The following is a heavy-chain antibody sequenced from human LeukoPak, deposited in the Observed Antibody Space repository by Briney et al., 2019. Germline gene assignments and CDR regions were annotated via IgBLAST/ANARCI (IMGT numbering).Heavy chain of an antibody. CDR1: GFTFSSYG. J-gene: IGHJ4*02. CDR3: AKTLGNFDY. D-gene: IGHD3-10*01. V-gene: IGHV3-23*01. Sequence: GGSLRLSCAASGFTFSSYGMSWVRQAPGKGLEWVSSISGSASSTYYADSVRGRFTISRDNSKNTLFLQMNSLRAEDTAIYYCAKTLGNFDYWGQGTLVTVSS. CDR2: ISGSASST.